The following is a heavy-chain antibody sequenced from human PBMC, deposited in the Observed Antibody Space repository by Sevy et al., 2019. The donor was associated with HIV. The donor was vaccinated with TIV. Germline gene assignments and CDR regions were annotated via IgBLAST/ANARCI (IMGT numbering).Heavy chain of an antibody. V-gene: IGHV3-30*18. CDR2: ISFDGSDK. CDR3: AKMQGGSYNYHDMDV. D-gene: IGHD1-26*01. CDR1: GFIFSTYG. J-gene: IGHJ6*02. Sequence: GGSLRLSCAASGFIFSTYGIHWVRQAPGKGLEWVAVISFDGSDKYYADSVRGRFTISRDNSKNTLYLQMNSMRVEDTAIYFCAKMQGGSYNYHDMDVWGQGTTVTVSS.